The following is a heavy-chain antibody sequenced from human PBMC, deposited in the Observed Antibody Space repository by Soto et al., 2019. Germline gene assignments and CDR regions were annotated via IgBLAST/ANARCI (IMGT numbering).Heavy chain of an antibody. CDR3: ARAGGYCSSTSCFVHGVGY. D-gene: IGHD2-2*01. CDR2: INHSGST. J-gene: IGHJ4*02. CDR1: GGSFSGYY. V-gene: IGHV4-34*01. Sequence: QVQLQQWGAGLLKPSETLSLTCAVYGGSFSGYYWSWIRQPPGKGLEWIGEINHSGSTNYNPSLKSRVTISVDTSKNQFSLKLSSVTAADTAVYYCARAGGYCSSTSCFVHGVGYWGQGTLVTVSS.